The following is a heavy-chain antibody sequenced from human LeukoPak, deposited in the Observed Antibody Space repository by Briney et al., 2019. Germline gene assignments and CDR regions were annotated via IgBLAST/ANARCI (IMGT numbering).Heavy chain of an antibody. CDR1: SFTFSSFS. D-gene: IGHD6-19*01. Sequence: GTSLRLSCAASSFTFSSFSMHWVRQAPGRGLEWLSGISYDGQHKDFADSVKGRFTISRDNAKKSLDLQMNSLRAEDTAFYYCAKVRGSYSSGYFFDYWGQGTLVTVSS. CDR2: ISYDGQHK. CDR3: AKVRGSYSSGYFFDY. V-gene: IGHV3-30*18. J-gene: IGHJ4*02.